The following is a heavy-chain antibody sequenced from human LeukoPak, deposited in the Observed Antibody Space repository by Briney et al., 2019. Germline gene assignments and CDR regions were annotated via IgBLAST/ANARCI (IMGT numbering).Heavy chain of an antibody. V-gene: IGHV4-39*01. CDR2: IYYSGST. Sequence: PSETLSLTCTVSGGSISSSSYYWGWIRQPPGKGLEWIGSIYYSGSTYYNPSLKSRVTISVDTSKNQFSLKLNSVTAADTAVYYCARHATYYDFWSGYYTGYSLTSYDAFDIWGQGTMVTVSS. CDR1: GGSISSSSYY. D-gene: IGHD3-3*01. J-gene: IGHJ3*02. CDR3: ARHATYYDFWSGYYTGYSLTSYDAFDI.